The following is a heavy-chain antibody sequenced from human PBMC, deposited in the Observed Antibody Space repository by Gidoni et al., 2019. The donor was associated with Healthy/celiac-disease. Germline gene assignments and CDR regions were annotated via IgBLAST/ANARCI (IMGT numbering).Heavy chain of an antibody. Sequence: EVQLVESGGGLVTPGGSLRLSCAASGFTFRSYSMNWVRQAPGKGLGWVSSISSSSSYIYYADSVKGRFTISRDNAKNSLYLQMNSLRAEDTAVYYCARVASETPAAAYYYYGMDVWGQGTTVTVSS. V-gene: IGHV3-21*01. CDR2: ISSSSSYI. D-gene: IGHD6-13*01. CDR3: ARVASETPAAAYYYYGMDV. CDR1: GFTFRSYS. J-gene: IGHJ6*02.